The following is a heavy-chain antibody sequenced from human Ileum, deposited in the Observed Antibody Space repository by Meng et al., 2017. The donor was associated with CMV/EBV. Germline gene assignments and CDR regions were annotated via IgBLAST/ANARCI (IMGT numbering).Heavy chain of an antibody. CDR2: INHSGST. J-gene: IGHJ4*02. V-gene: IGHV4-34*01. D-gene: IGHD5-24*01. CDR1: GGSCSGYY. Sequence: QVQLQRWGARMLKPSETMSLTCAGYGGSCSGYYWSWIRQFPRKGLEWMGEINHSGSTNYHPSLKSRVTISADPSKKWFSLKVSSVTAADTAVYYCASTGWLQLPGDYWGQGTLVTVSS. CDR3: ASTGWLQLPGDY.